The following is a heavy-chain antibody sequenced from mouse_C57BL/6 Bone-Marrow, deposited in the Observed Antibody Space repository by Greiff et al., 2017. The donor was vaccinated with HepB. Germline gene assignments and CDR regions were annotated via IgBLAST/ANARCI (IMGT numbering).Heavy chain of an antibody. CDR1: GYTFTSYG. V-gene: IGHV1-81*01. Sequence: QVQLQQSGAELARPGASVKLSCKASGYTFTSYGISWVKQRTGQGLEWIGEIYPRSGNTYYNEKFKGKATLTADKSSSTSYMALRSLTSEDSAVYFCARKTGTRSRYFDVWGTGTTVTVSS. CDR2: IYPRSGNT. CDR3: ARKTGTRSRYFDV. J-gene: IGHJ1*03. D-gene: IGHD4-1*01.